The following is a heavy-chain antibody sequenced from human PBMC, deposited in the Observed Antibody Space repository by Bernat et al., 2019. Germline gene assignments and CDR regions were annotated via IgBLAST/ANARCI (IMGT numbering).Heavy chain of an antibody. V-gene: IGHV2-5*01. D-gene: IGHD6-19*01. Sequence: QITLKESGPTLVKPTQTLTLTCTLSGFSLSSTAVGVGWIRQPPGKPLEWLALIYWNDDNKYSPSLKNRLSITKDTSGNQVVLTLTNVDPVDTATYFCAHGSGWLFDHWGPGTLVTVSS. CDR1: GFSLSSTAVG. J-gene: IGHJ4*02. CDR3: AHGSGWLFDH. CDR2: IYWNDDN.